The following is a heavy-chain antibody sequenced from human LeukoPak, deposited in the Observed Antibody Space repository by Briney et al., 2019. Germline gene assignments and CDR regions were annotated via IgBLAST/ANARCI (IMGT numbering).Heavy chain of an antibody. J-gene: IGHJ4*02. CDR2: MNQDGSKK. V-gene: IGHV3-7*01. CDR3: ARAHVKDFDH. Sequence: EWVAYMNQDGSKKYYVDSVKGRFTISRDNAKNSMYLQMNSLRGEDTAVYYCARAHVKDFDHWGQGTLVIVSS.